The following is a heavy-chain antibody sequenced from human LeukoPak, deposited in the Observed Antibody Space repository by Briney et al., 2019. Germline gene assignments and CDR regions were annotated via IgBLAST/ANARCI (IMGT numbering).Heavy chain of an antibody. CDR3: AKWKYDFWSGYYVEFDY. CDR1: GFTFSSYA. CDR2: ISGSGGST. D-gene: IGHD3-3*01. V-gene: IGHV3-23*01. J-gene: IGHJ4*02. Sequence: GGSLRLSCAASGFTFSSYAMSWVRQAPGKGLEWDSAISGSGGSTYYADSVKGRFTISRDNSKNTLYLQMNSLRAEDTAVYYCAKWKYDFWSGYYVEFDYWGQGTLVTVSS.